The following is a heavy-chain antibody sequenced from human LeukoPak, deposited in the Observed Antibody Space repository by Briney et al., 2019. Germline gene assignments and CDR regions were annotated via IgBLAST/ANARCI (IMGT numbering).Heavy chain of an antibody. CDR1: GGSFSGYY. Sequence: KPSETLSLTCAVYGGSFSGYYWSWIRQPPGKGVEWIGEINHSGGTNYNPSLKSRVTISVDTSKNQFSLKLSSLTAADTRVYYCARIRALVADHYYIDGGGQGTLVTVSS. V-gene: IGHV4-34*01. J-gene: IGHJ4*02. CDR2: INHSGGT. D-gene: IGHD2-15*01. CDR3: ARIRALVADHYYIDG.